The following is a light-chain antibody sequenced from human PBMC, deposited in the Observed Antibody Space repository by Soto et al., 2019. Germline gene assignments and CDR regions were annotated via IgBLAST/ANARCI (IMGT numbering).Light chain of an antibody. J-gene: IGLJ2*01. Sequence: SALTQPASVSGSPGQSITISCTGTSSDVGGAYNYVSWYQQHPGKAPKLMIYEVIHRPSGVSNRFSGSKSGNTASLNISGLQAEDEADYYCSSWTSSSTLLFGGGTKLTVL. V-gene: IGLV2-14*01. CDR1: SSDVGGAYNY. CDR3: SSWTSSSTLL. CDR2: EVI.